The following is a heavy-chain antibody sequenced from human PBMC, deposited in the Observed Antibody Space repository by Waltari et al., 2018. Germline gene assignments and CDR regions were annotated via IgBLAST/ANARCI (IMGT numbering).Heavy chain of an antibody. Sequence: QVQLQESGPGPVKPSQTLSLTCTVSGGSIPSGKYFWGWIRQPPGKGLEWIGYMYYSGITYYNPSLKSRVSMSVDTSKNQFSLKLTSVTAADTAVYYCARDGVEMGKGVGSWFDPWGQGTLVTVSS. D-gene: IGHD3-3*01. CDR3: ARDGVEMGKGVGSWFDP. V-gene: IGHV4-30-4*01. CDR1: GGSIPSGKYF. CDR2: MYYSGIT. J-gene: IGHJ5*02.